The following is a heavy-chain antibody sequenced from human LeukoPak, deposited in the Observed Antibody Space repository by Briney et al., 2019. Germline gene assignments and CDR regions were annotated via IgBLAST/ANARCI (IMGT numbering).Heavy chain of an antibody. D-gene: IGHD1-26*01. Sequence: PSETVSLTCAVSGYSISSGYYWGWIRQPPGKGLEWIGSIYHSGSTYYNPSLKSRVTISVDTSKNQFSLKLSSVTAADTPVYYCAKGGGEVGPVTFDYWGQGTLVTVSS. V-gene: IGHV4-38-2*01. CDR2: IYHSGST. J-gene: IGHJ4*02. CDR3: AKGGGEVGPVTFDY. CDR1: GYSISSGYY.